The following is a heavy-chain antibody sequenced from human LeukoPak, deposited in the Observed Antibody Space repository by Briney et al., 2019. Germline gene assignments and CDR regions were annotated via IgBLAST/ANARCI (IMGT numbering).Heavy chain of an antibody. Sequence: PSETLSLTCTVSGGSISSYYWSWIRQPPGKGLEWVGYIYYSGSTNYNPPLKSRVTISVDTSKNQFSLKLSSVTAADTAVYYCARPPGIDDYNWFDPWGQGTLVTVSS. V-gene: IGHV4-59*08. CDR3: ARPPGIDDYNWFDP. CDR2: IYYSGST. CDR1: GGSISSYY. J-gene: IGHJ5*02. D-gene: IGHD3-16*01.